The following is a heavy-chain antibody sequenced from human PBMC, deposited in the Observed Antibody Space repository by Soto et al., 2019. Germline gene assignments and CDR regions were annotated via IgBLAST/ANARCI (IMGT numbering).Heavy chain of an antibody. CDR2: ISYDGSNK. D-gene: IGHD2-8*01. J-gene: IGHJ6*02. CDR3: ARDMVYANRGYYYYGMDV. V-gene: IGHV3-30-3*01. CDR1: GFTFSSYA. Sequence: PWGSLRLSCAASGFTFSSYAMHWVRQAPGKGLEWVAVISYDGSNKYYADSVKGRFTISRDNSKNTLYLQMNSLRAEDTAVYYCARDMVYANRGYYYYGMDVWRQGTTVTVSS.